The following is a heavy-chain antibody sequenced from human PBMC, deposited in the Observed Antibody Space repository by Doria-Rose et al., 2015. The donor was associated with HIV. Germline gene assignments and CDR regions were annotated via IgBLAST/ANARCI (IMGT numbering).Heavy chain of an antibody. D-gene: IGHD1-26*01. CDR3: ARFDLGTYYTVS. CDR1: GGSLSGNY. J-gene: IGHJ5*02. CDR2: INHSGST. Sequence: QVQLQQWGAGLLKPSETLSLTCAVYGGSLSGNYWSWIRQPPGKGLEWIGEINHSGSTNYNPSLKSRVTIPVDTSKNQFSLKPTSVTAADTGVYYCARFDLGTYYTVSWGQGTLVTVSS. V-gene: IGHV4-34*01.